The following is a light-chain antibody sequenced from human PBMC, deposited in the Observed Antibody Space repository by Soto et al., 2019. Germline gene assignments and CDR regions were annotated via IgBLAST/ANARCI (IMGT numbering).Light chain of an antibody. CDR3: QQHSNWPLT. V-gene: IGKV1-5*01. J-gene: IGKJ4*01. Sequence: DIQVPESAWTVSASVGDRSNNTCRASQSIGNYLAWYQQKPGKAPKLLIYDASTLQSGVPSRFSGSGSGTDFTLTISSLEPEDFAVYYCQQHSNWPLTFGGGTKVDI. CDR1: QSIGNY. CDR2: DAS.